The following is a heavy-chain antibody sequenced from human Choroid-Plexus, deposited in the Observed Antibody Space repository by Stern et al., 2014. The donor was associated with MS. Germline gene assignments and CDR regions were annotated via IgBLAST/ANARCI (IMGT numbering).Heavy chain of an antibody. CDR3: ARDRHWLTYYFDY. J-gene: IGHJ4*02. D-gene: IGHD3-9*01. CDR1: GFIFSSFG. CDR2: ISYDGTTK. V-gene: IGHV3-30*03. Sequence: VQLVESGGGVVQPGRPLRLSCIGSGFIFSSFGMHWVRQATGKGLEWVAFISYDGTTKDYAVSVKGRFTISRDNSNNTLWMQMSSLRPEDTAVYYCARDRHWLTYYFDYWGQGSLVTVSS.